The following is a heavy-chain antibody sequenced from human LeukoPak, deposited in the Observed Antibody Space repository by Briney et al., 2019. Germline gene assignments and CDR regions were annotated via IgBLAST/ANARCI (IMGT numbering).Heavy chain of an antibody. V-gene: IGHV4-34*01. D-gene: IGHD6-13*01. J-gene: IGHJ4*02. Sequence: PSETLSLTCAAYGGSFSGYYWGWIRQPPGRGLEWIGEINHSGATNYNPSLKSRVTVSVDTSKNQFSLKLSSVTAADTAVYYCARGRQLGRDFDYWGQGTLVTVST. CDR1: GGSFSGYY. CDR2: INHSGAT. CDR3: ARGRQLGRDFDY.